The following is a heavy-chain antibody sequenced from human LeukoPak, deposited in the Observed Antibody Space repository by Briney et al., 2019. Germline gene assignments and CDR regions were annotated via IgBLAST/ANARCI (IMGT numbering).Heavy chain of an antibody. CDR3: AKDGCSSTSCYSIDY. J-gene: IGHJ4*02. V-gene: IGHV3-23*01. CDR2: ISGSGGST. Sequence: GGSLRLSCAASGFTFSSYAMSWVRQAPGKGLGWVSAISGSGGSTYYADSVKGRFTISRDNSKNTLYLQMNSLRAEDTAVYYCAKDGCSSTSCYSIDYWGQGTLVTVSS. CDR1: GFTFSSYA. D-gene: IGHD2-2*01.